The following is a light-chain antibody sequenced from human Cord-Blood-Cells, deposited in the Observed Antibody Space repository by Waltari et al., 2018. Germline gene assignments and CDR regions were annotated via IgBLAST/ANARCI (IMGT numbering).Light chain of an antibody. J-gene: IGLJ1*01. CDR1: SSDVGGYTY. CDR2: DVS. Sequence: QSALTQPASVSGSPAQSITISCTGTSSDVGGYTYVSWYQQHPGKAPKLMIYDVSNRPSGVSNRFSGSKSGNTASLTISGLQAEDEADYYCSSYTSSSTYVFGTGTKVTVL. CDR3: SSYTSSSTYV. V-gene: IGLV2-14*01.